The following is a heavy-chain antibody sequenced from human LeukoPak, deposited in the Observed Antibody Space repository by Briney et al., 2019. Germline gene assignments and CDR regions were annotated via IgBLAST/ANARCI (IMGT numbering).Heavy chain of an antibody. CDR3: ARDRGGSYYVGSWFDP. CDR1: GGSISSGSYY. CDR2: IYTSGST. J-gene: IGHJ5*02. Sequence: SQTLSLTCTVSGGSISSGSYYWSWIRQPAGKGLEWIGRIYTSGSTNYNPSLKSRVTISVDTSKNQFSLKLSSVTAADTAVYYCARDRGGSYYVGSWFDPWGQGTLVTVSS. V-gene: IGHV4-61*02. D-gene: IGHD1-26*01.